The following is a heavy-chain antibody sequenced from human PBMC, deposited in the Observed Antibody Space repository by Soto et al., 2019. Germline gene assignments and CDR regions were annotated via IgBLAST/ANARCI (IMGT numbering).Heavy chain of an antibody. J-gene: IGHJ4*02. D-gene: IGHD6-13*01. V-gene: IGHV3-23*01. Sequence: PGGSLRLSCAASGFTFSSYAMSWVRQAPGKGLEWVSAISGSGGSTYYADSVKGRFTISRDNSKNTLYLQMNSLRAEDTAVYYCAKTSFPPGLNSSSETYYFDYWGQGTLVTVSS. CDR2: ISGSGGST. CDR1: GFTFSSYA. CDR3: AKTSFPPGLNSSSETYYFDY.